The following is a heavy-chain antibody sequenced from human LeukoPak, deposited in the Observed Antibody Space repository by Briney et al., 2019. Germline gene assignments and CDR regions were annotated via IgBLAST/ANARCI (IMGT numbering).Heavy chain of an antibody. J-gene: IGHJ4*02. V-gene: IGHV3-11*01. CDR2: ISSSGSTI. Sequence: GGSLRLSCAASGFTFSDYYMSWIRQAPGKGLEWVSYISSSGSTIYYADSVKGRFTISRDNAKNSLYLQMNSLRAEDTAVYYCAREGGITFGGVIVSDTRIDYWGQGTLVTVSS. CDR1: GFTFSDYY. D-gene: IGHD3-16*02. CDR3: AREGGITFGGVIVSDTRIDY.